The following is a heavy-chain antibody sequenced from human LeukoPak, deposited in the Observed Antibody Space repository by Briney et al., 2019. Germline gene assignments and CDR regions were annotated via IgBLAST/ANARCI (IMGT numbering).Heavy chain of an antibody. V-gene: IGHV4-38-2*01. J-gene: IGHJ5*02. CDR2: IYHSGST. D-gene: IGHD3-22*01. CDR3: ARLCPPLYDRPRFDR. CDR1: GYSISSGYY. Sequence: SETLSLTCAVSGYSISSGYYWGWIRPPPGKGLEWIGSIYHSGSTYYNPSLKSRVTISVDTSKNQFSLKLSSVTAADTAVYYCARLCPPLYDRPRFDRWGQGTLVTVSS.